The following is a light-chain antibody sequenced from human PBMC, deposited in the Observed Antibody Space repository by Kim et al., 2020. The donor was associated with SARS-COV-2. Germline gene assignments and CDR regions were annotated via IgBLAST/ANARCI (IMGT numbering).Light chain of an antibody. V-gene: IGKV3-20*01. Sequence: SPGERATLSCRASQSVGRNYLTGYQQKPGQAPRLLIYGASNRATGIPDRFSGSGSGTDFTLTISRLEPEDFAVYYCQQYGSSSLTFGGGTKVDIK. CDR1: QSVGRNY. CDR3: QQYGSSSLT. CDR2: GAS. J-gene: IGKJ4*01.